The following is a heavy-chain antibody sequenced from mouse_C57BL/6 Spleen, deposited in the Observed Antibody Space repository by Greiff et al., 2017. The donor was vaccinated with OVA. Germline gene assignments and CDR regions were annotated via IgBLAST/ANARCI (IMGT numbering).Heavy chain of an antibody. J-gene: IGHJ1*03. CDR2: INPSNGGT. V-gene: IGHV1-53*01. CDR3: ARSKGWYFDV. D-gene: IGHD2-5*01. Sequence: QVQLQQPGTELVKPGASVKLSYTFTSYWMHWVKQRPGQGLEWIGNINPSNGGTNYNETFKSKATLTVDKSSSTAYMQLSSLTSEDSAVYYCARSKGWYFDVWGTGTTVTVSS. CDR1: TFTSYW.